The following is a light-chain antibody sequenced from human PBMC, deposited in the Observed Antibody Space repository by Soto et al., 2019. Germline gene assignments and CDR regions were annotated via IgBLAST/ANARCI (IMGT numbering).Light chain of an antibody. V-gene: IGKV3-15*01. Sequence: EIVLTQSPGTLSLSPGERATLSCRASQSVSSNLAWYQQKPGQALRLLIYGASTRATGIPARFSGSGFGTEFTLSISSLQSEDFAVYYCQQYHNWPPRTFGQGTKVDIK. J-gene: IGKJ1*01. CDR1: QSVSSN. CDR2: GAS. CDR3: QQYHNWPPRT.